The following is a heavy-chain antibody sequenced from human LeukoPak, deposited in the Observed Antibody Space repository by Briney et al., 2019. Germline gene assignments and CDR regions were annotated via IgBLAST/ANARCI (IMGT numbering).Heavy chain of an antibody. Sequence: GKSLRLSCAASGFTFSSYVMPWVRQAPGKGLEWVAVISYDGSNKYYIHSVKGRFTISRDNAKNTLCLQMNSLRAEDTAVYYCARGENSKTYPVSGYWGQGTLVTVSS. CDR2: ISYDGSNK. D-gene: IGHD2/OR15-2a*01. CDR3: ARGENSKTYPVSGY. J-gene: IGHJ4*02. V-gene: IGHV3-30*03. CDR1: GFTFSSYV.